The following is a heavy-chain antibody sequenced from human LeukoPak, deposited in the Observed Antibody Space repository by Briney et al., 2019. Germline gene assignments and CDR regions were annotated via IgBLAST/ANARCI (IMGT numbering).Heavy chain of an antibody. CDR3: TRDLGLRRMI. CDR2: ISAGSGTV. Sequence: PGGPLRLSCAASGLSLSSNNMHWVRQAPGGGLEWLSYISAGSGTVFSADSVKGRFSISRDNARESLFLQMNSLRVEDTAVYYCTRDLGLRRMIWGRGTLVIVSS. J-gene: IGHJ2*01. CDR1: GLSLSSNN. V-gene: IGHV3-48*04.